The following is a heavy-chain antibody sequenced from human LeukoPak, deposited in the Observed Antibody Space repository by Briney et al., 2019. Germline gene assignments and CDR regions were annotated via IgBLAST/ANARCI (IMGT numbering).Heavy chain of an antibody. CDR1: GYTFTGYY. CDR2: INPNSGGT. V-gene: IGHV1-2*02. Sequence: ASVKVSCKASGYTFTGYYMHWVRQAPGQGLEWMGWINPNSGGTNYAQKFQGRVTMTRDTSTSTVYMELSSLRSEDTAVYYCARGLNYYDSSGYRDWGQGTLVTVSS. CDR3: ARGLNYYDSSGYRD. J-gene: IGHJ4*02. D-gene: IGHD3-22*01.